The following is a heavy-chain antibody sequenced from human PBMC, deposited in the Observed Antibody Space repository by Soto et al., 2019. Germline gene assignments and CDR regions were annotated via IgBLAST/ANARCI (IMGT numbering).Heavy chain of an antibody. J-gene: IGHJ5*02. CDR2: INTVNGNT. CDR1: RYSFPTYA. V-gene: IGHV1-3*04. Sequence: QVQLVQSGAEVKKPGASVKVSCKASRYSFPTYAIHWVRQAPGQRLQWMGWINTVNGNTHYSQKFQGRVTITRDSSASTVYMERSSLKSEDTDFYYCASGRGSMFDPWGQGTLVTVSS. CDR3: ASGRGSMFDP. D-gene: IGHD3-16*01.